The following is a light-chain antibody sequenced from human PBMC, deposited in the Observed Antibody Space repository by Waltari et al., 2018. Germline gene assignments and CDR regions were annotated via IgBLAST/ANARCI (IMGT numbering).Light chain of an antibody. Sequence: SDVLTQAPSVSVAPGQTARVTCEGNNIGGNSVHWYQQAAGQAPVLVIYDDKARPSWIPVLFSGSNSGNTATLTISRVEAGDEADYFCQVWNSKGDYLFGPGTKVTVL. CDR2: DDK. CDR3: QVWNSKGDYL. CDR1: NIGGNS. J-gene: IGLJ1*01. V-gene: IGLV3-21*02.